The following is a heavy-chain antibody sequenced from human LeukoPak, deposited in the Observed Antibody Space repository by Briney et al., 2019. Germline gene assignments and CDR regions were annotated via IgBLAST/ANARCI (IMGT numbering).Heavy chain of an antibody. Sequence: GGSLRLSCAASGFSFRNYWMGWVRQAPGKGLEWVANTKPDGSAEYYVDSVKGRFTISRDNAKNSLYLQMNSLRAEDTAVCYCVRVPYYYAMHVWGQGTTVTVSS. CDR3: VRVPYYYAMHV. CDR2: TKPDGSAE. CDR1: GFSFRNYW. V-gene: IGHV3-7*01. J-gene: IGHJ6*02.